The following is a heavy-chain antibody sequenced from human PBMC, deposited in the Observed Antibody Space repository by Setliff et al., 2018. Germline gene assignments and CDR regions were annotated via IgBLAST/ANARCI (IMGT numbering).Heavy chain of an antibody. Sequence: GESLKISCAASGFVFGTYGMHWVRQAPGKGLDWVASVRFDGSYKVYADSVKGRFTISRDNSENTLFLQMTSLRPEDTGVYYCVKVKKPLIRGSGFDYWGRGTLVTVLL. CDR3: VKVKKPLIRGSGFDY. D-gene: IGHD3-10*01. J-gene: IGHJ4*02. CDR1: GFVFGTYG. CDR2: VRFDGSYK. V-gene: IGHV3-30*02.